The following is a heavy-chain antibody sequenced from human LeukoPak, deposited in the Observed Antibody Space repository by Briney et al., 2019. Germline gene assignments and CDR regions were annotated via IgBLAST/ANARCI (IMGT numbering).Heavy chain of an antibody. CDR3: ARGRGYSYGEDLDY. J-gene: IGHJ4*02. Sequence: VASVKVSCKASGYTFTGYYMHWVRQAPGQGLEWGGWINPNSGGTNYAQKFQGRVTMTRDTSISTAYMELSRLRSDDPAVYYCARGRGYSYGEDLDYWGQGTLVTVSS. D-gene: IGHD5-18*01. V-gene: IGHV1-2*02. CDR1: GYTFTGYY. CDR2: INPNSGGT.